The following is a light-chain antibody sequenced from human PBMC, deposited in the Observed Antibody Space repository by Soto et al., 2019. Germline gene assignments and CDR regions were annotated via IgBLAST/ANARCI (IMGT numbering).Light chain of an antibody. J-gene: IGKJ5*01. CDR1: QTVTSNY. Sequence: EIVLTQSPGTLSLSPGARAPLSCGASQTVTSNYLAWYQQKPGQAPRLLIFGASIRVTGIPDRFIGSGSGTDFTLTISRLEPEDFATYYCQQSDSTPITFGQGTRLEIK. CDR2: GAS. CDR3: QQSDSTPIT. V-gene: IGKV3-20*01.